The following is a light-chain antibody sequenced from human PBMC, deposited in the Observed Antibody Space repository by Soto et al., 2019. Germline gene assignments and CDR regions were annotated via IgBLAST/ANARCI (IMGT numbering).Light chain of an antibody. CDR3: SSYTSSSGWV. CDR2: EVS. J-gene: IGLJ3*02. V-gene: IGLV2-14*01. CDR1: SSDVGGYNY. Sequence: QSALTQPASVSGSPGQSITIPCTGTSSDVGGYNYVSWYQQHPGKAPELMIYEVSNRPSGVSNRFSGSKSGNTASLTISGLQAEDEADYYCSSYTSSSGWVFGGGTKLTVL.